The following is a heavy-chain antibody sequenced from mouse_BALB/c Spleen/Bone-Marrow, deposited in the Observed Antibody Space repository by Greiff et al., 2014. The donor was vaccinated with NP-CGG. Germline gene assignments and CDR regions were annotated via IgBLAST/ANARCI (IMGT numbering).Heavy chain of an antibody. Sequence: QVQLKESGPGLVAPSQSLSITCTVSGFSFTGYGVNWVRQPPGKGLEWLGMIWGDGSTDYNSALKSRLSISKDNSKSQVFLKMNSLQTDDTARYYCAREPHYYAMDYWGQGTSVTVSS. V-gene: IGHV2-6-7*01. J-gene: IGHJ4*01. CDR1: GFSFTGYG. CDR3: AREPHYYAMDY. CDR2: IWGDGST.